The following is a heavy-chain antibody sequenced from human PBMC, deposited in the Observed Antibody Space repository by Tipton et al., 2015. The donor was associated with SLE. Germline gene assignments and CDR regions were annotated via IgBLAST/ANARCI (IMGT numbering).Heavy chain of an antibody. CDR3: ARAFLGAAAGAFDI. CDR2: IYTSGST. CDR1: GGSISSGSYY. V-gene: IGHV4-61*02. Sequence: TLSLTCTVSGGSISSGSYYWSWIRQPAGKGLEWIGRIYTSGSTNYNPSLKSRVTISVDTSKNQFSLKLSSVTAADTAVYYCARAFLGAAAGAFDIWGQGTMVTVSS. J-gene: IGHJ3*02. D-gene: IGHD6-13*01.